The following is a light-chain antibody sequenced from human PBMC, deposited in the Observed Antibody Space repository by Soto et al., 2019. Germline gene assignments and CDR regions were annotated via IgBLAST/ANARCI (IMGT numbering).Light chain of an antibody. CDR3: QQYGTSPIT. J-gene: IGKJ5*01. Sequence: ENVLTQSPGTLSLSPGERATLYCRASQTVSSYLTWYQQRPGQAPRLLIYGASKRATGIPDRFSGSGSGTDFTLTISRLEPEDFSLYYCQQYGTSPITFGQGPRLEIK. V-gene: IGKV3-20*01. CDR1: QTVSSY. CDR2: GAS.